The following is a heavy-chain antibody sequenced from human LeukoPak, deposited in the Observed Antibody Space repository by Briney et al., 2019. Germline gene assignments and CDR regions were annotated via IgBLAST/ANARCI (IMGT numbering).Heavy chain of an antibody. CDR3: ARVGYYDSSGSYYFDY. CDR2: IIPILGIA. J-gene: IGHJ4*02. Sequence: ASVKVSCKASGGTFSSYAITGGRQAPGQGVEWRGRIIPILGIANQEQKIQGRVTFTADKSTSTAYMELSSLRSEDTAVYYCARVGYYDSSGSYYFDYWGQGTLVTDSS. V-gene: IGHV1-69*04. D-gene: IGHD3-22*01. CDR1: GGTFSSYA.